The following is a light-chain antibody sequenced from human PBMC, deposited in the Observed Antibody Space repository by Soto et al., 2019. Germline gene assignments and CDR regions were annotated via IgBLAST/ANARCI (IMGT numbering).Light chain of an antibody. J-gene: IGLJ1*01. CDR2: DVS. V-gene: IGLV2-11*01. Sequence: QSALTQPRSVSGSPGQSVTISCTGTSSDVGGYNYVSWYQQHPGKAPKVIIYDVSERPSGVPERFSGSKSGNTASLTISGLQAEDEADYYCCSYAGSPRYVFGTGTKVTVL. CDR1: SSDVGGYNY. CDR3: CSYAGSPRYV.